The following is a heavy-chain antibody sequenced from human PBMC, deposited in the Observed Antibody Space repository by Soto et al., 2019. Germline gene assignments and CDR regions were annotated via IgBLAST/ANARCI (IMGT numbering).Heavy chain of an antibody. J-gene: IGHJ6*02. V-gene: IGHV3-30-3*01. CDR2: ISYDGSNK. CDR1: GFTFSSYA. D-gene: IGHD6-13*01. CDR3: ARVGIAAAGTRVRQYYYYGMDV. Sequence: VGSLRLFCAASGFTFSSYAMHWVRQAPGKGLEWVAVISYDGSNKYYADSVKGRFTISRDNSKNTLYLQINSLRAEDTAVYYCARVGIAAAGTRVRQYYYYGMDVWGQGTTVTVSS.